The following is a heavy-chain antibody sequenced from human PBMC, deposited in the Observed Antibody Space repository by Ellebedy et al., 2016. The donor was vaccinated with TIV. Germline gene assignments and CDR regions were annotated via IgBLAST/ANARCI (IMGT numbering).Heavy chain of an antibody. J-gene: IGHJ4*02. CDR3: AKGRGGGSDTSAPRYYFDY. D-gene: IGHD3-22*01. Sequence: PGGSLRLSCAASGFTFSSYWMHWVRQTPGKGLEWVSRINSDGRTINYADSVRGRFTISRDNSKNTLYLQMNSLRAEDTAVYYCAKGRGGGSDTSAPRYYFDYWGLGTLVTVSS. CDR1: GFTFSSYW. CDR2: INSDGRTI. V-gene: IGHV3-74*01.